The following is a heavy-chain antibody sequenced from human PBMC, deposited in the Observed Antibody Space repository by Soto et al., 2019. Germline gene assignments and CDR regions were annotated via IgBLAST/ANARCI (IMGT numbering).Heavy chain of an antibody. Sequence: QVQLVQSGAEVKEPGDSVRVSCEASGYTFTAYYIHWVRQVPGQGLEWMGWINPKFGDTTYAQDFQGRVTMTRDMSISTVYMELSRLTSDDTAIYYCARNMDYYYGPGSGNGHGDWGQGTTVTVFS. CDR2: INPKFGDT. D-gene: IGHD3-10*01. CDR3: ARNMDYYYGPGSGNGHGD. J-gene: IGHJ6*02. V-gene: IGHV1-2*02. CDR1: GYTFTAYY.